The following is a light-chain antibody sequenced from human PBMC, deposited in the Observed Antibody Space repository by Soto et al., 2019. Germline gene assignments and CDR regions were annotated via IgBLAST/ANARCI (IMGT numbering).Light chain of an antibody. CDR2: WAS. J-gene: IGKJ5*01. V-gene: IGKV4-1*01. CDR1: QTVLYSANNKNY. Sequence: DIVMTQSADSLAVSLGERATINCKSSQTVLYSANNKNYLAWYQQKPGQPPKVLIYWASTRESGVPDRFSGSESGTDFTITISNRQAEDVAVYYCQQFYSTPITFGQGTRLEIK. CDR3: QQFYSTPIT.